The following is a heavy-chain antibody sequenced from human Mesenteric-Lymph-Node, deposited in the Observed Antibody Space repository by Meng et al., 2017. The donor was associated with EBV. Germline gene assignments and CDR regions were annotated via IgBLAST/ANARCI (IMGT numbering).Heavy chain of an antibody. CDR3: ARVNGDPDY. CDR2: INPNSGNT. D-gene: IGHD4-17*01. V-gene: IGHV1-2*06. Sequence: QGQLVRSGAEVKKPGASVKVSCKASGYTFTGYYMHWVRQDPGQGLEWMGRINPNSGNTGSTQKFQGRVTMTRDTSMGTAYMELSSLRSEDTAVYYCARVNGDPDYWGQGTLVTVSS. CDR1: GYTFTGYY. J-gene: IGHJ4*02.